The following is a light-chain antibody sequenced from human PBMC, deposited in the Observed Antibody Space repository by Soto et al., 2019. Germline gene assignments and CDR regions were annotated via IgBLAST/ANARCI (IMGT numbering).Light chain of an antibody. Sequence: EIVLTQSPGTLSLSPGERATLSCRASQSVTKNYLAWYQQKPGQAPRLLIDDASRTATGIPDRFSGSGSGTDFTLTISRLEPEDFAVYYCQQCSSLPLTFGGGTKVEIK. CDR1: QSVTKNY. CDR2: DAS. CDR3: QQCSSLPLT. J-gene: IGKJ4*01. V-gene: IGKV3-20*01.